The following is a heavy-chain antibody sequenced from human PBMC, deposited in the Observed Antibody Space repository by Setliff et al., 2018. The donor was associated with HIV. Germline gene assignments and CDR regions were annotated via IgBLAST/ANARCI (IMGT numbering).Heavy chain of an antibody. V-gene: IGHV4-38-2*02. D-gene: IGHD2-15*01. CDR2: IYATGYT. Sequence: SETLSLTCPVSGFIIGDGHYWAWIRQPPGKGREWIGSIYATGYTFYNPSLKSRVTMSVDMSTNRFSLRLSSVAAADTAVYYCARAPCAGGTCYAWFDPWGQGTLVTVSS. J-gene: IGHJ5*02. CDR3: ARAPCAGGTCYAWFDP. CDR1: GFIIGDGHY.